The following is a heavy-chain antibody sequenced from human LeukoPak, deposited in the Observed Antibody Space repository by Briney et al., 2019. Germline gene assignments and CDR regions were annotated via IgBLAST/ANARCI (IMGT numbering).Heavy chain of an antibody. CDR1: GGSVSSNSAA. Sequence: SQTLSLTCAISGGSVSSNSAAWNWIRQSPSRGLEWLGRTYYRSKWYNDYAVSVKSRITINPDTSKNQFSLQLNSVTPEDTAVYYCARDGAYYYGSGSYYYDWFDPWGQGTLVTVSS. V-gene: IGHV6-1*01. D-gene: IGHD3-10*01. CDR3: ARDGAYYYGSGSYYYDWFDP. CDR2: TYYRSKWYN. J-gene: IGHJ5*02.